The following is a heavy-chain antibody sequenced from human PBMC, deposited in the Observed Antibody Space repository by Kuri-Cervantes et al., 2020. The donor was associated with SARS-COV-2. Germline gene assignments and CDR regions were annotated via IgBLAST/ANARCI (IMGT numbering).Heavy chain of an antibody. V-gene: IGHV4-38-2*01. CDR1: GYSVSSGYY. Sequence: ESLKISCAVSGYSVSSGYYWGWIRQPPGKGLEWIGSIYHSGSTYYNPSLKSRVTISVDTSKNQFSLKLSSVTAADTAVYYCASGGEQQLHDGFDPWGQGTLVTVSS. D-gene: IGHD6-13*01. J-gene: IGHJ5*02. CDR2: IYHSGST. CDR3: ASGGEQQLHDGFDP.